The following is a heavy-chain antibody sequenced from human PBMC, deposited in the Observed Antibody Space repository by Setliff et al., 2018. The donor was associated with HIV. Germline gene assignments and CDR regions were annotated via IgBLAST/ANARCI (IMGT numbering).Heavy chain of an antibody. V-gene: IGHV1-69*02. D-gene: IGHD3-22*01. CDR2: IIPILGVP. CDR1: GGPFTSSS. J-gene: IGHJ4*02. CDR3: ARGGDYDSSGYYVT. Sequence: SVKVSCKASGGPFTSSSIGWVRQAPGQGLEWMGRIIPILGVPRYAQKFQGRVTITADKSTSTSYMHLSSLRAEDTAVYFCARGGDYDSSGYYVTWGRGSLVTVSS.